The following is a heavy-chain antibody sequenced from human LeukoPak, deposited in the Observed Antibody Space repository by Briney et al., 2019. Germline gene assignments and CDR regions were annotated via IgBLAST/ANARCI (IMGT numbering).Heavy chain of an antibody. Sequence: SETLSLTCAVSGGSISSCGYSWSWIRQPPGKGLEWIGYIYHSGSTYYNPSLKSRVTISVDRSKNQFSLKLSSVTAADTAVYYCARRDSSCLFDYWGQRTLVTVSS. J-gene: IGHJ4*02. CDR2: IYHSGST. CDR1: GGSISSCGYS. CDR3: ARRDSSCLFDY. V-gene: IGHV4-30-2*01. D-gene: IGHD6-13*01.